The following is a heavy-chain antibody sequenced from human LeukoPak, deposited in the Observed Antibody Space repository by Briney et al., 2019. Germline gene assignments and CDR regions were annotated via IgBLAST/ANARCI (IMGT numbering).Heavy chain of an antibody. CDR2: INHSGST. CDR1: GGSFSGYY. J-gene: IGHJ5*02. D-gene: IGHD1-7*01. Sequence: SETLSLTCAVYGGSFSGYYWSWLRQPPGKGLEWIGEINHSGSTNYNPSLKSRVTISVDTSKNQFSLKLSSVTAADTAVYYCARARYNWNSGFCRFDPWGQGTLVTVSS. CDR3: ARARYNWNSGFCRFDP. V-gene: IGHV4-34*01.